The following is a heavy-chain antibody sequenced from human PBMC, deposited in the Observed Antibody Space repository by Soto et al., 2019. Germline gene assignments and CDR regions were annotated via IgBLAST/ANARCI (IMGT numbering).Heavy chain of an antibody. CDR2: FIPMFETA. J-gene: IGHJ4*02. CDR1: GGTFSTFG. Sequence: ASVKVSCKASGGTFSTFGVSWVRQAPGQGLEWMGGFIPMFETAHYPPKFQGRFTITADKSTGTVYLELASLTSQDTAVYYCARVNGGNFEGWFDYWGQGTPVTVSS. CDR3: ARVNGGNFEGWFDY. V-gene: IGHV1-69*06. D-gene: IGHD2-21*02.